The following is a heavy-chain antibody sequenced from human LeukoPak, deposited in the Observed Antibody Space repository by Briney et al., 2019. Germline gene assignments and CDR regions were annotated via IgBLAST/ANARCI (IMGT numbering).Heavy chain of an antibody. J-gene: IGHJ4*02. V-gene: IGHV3-7*01. CDR1: GFNFGIYW. Sequence: GGSLRLSCAASGFNFGIYWMSWVRQAPGKGLEWVANIEEDGSEKHYVDSVKGRFTVYRDNAKTSLFLQMSNLRAEDTAVYYCARDLGRYFDYFDYWGQGTLVTVSS. CDR2: IEEDGSEK. D-gene: IGHD3-9*01. CDR3: ARDLGRYFDYFDY.